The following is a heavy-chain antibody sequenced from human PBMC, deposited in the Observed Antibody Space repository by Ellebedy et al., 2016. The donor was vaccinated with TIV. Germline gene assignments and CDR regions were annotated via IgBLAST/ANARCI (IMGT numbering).Heavy chain of an antibody. J-gene: IGHJ6*02. D-gene: IGHD6-13*01. V-gene: IGHV1-3*01. CDR2: INAGNDHT. CDR3: ARVLYSSNWSPFNYYYYGMDV. Sequence: ASVKVSCKASGYTFTAYGIHWVRQAPGQRLEWMGWINAGNDHTKYSQKFLGRVTLARDTSASTAYMELSSLRSEDTAVYYCARVLYSSNWSPFNYYYYGMDVWGQGTTVTVSS. CDR1: GYTFTAYG.